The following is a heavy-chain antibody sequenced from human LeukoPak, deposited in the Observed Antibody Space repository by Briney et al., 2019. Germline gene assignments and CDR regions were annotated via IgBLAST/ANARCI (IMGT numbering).Heavy chain of an antibody. D-gene: IGHD5-12*01. J-gene: IGHJ4*02. Sequence: GGSLRLSCGVSGFTFSDYWMHWVRQAPGKGLVWVSRINSDGTNTNYAGSVKGRFTTSRDNAKNTLYLQMNSLRVEDTAVYYCASGYARSARHQSDFWGQGTVVTVSS. CDR3: ASGYARSARHQSDF. CDR2: INSDGTNT. CDR1: GFTFSDYW. V-gene: IGHV3-74*01.